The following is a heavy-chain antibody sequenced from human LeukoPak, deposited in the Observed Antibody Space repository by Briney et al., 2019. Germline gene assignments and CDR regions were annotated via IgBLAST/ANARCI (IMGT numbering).Heavy chain of an antibody. D-gene: IGHD3-22*01. V-gene: IGHV3-23*01. CDR3: AKVINSGYYYYFDY. J-gene: IGHJ4*02. CDR1: GFTFSSYA. CDR2: ISHSSSGT. Sequence: GGSLRLSCAGSGFTFSSYAMSWVRQAPGKGLEWVSAISHSSSGTYYVDSVRGRFTISRDNSKNTMYMQMSSLRAEDTAVYYCAKVINSGYYYYFDYWGQGTLVTVSS.